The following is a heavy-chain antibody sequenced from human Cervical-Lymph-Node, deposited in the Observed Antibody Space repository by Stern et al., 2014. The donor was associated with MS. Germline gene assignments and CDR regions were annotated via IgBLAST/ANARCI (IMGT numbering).Heavy chain of an antibody. CDR1: GFAFITSG. D-gene: IGHD5-12*01. CDR3: AACPILVAATGY. Sequence: QLVQSGTEVKKPGTSGKVSCKASGFAFITSGVQWVRQTRGQRLEWMGWIVVGSGKPNYAQKFQESLTITSDMSTSTAYIALRILRSEDTAMYYCAACPILVAATGYWVQGSLVTFSS. CDR2: IVVGSGKP. J-gene: IGHJ4*02. V-gene: IGHV1-58*01.